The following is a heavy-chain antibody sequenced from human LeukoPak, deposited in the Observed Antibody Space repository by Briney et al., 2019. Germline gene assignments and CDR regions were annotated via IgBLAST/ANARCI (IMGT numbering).Heavy chain of an antibody. Sequence: DPSETLSLTCAVSGGSISSSNWWSWVRQPPGKGLEWIGEIYHSGSTNYNPSLKSRVTISVDKSKNQFSLKLSSVTAADTAVYYCAKRGDSGSYFGYWGQGTLVTVSS. CDR3: AKRGDSGSYFGY. J-gene: IGHJ4*02. CDR2: IYHSGST. V-gene: IGHV4-4*02. CDR1: GGSISSSNW. D-gene: IGHD1-26*01.